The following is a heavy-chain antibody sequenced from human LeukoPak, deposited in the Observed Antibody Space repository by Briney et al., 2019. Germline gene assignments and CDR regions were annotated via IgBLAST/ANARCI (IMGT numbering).Heavy chain of an antibody. V-gene: IGHV3-7*01. J-gene: IGHJ6*03. CDR2: IKQDGSEK. CDR3: ARDERPVLRYFDWLPVGYYYYYMDV. Sequence: GGSLRLSCAASGFTFSSYWMSWVRQAPGKGLEWVANIKQDGSEKYYVDSVKGRFTISRDNAKNSLYLQMNSLRAEDTAVYYCARDERPVLRYFDWLPVGYYYYYMDVWGKGTTVTVSS. CDR1: GFTFSSYW. D-gene: IGHD3-9*01.